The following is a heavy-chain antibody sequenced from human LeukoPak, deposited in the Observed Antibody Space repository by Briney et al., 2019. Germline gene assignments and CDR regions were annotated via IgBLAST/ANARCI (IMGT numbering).Heavy chain of an antibody. CDR1: GFTFSSYA. CDR2: ISYDGSNK. Sequence: GGSLRLSCAASGFTFSSYAMHWVRKAPGKGLEWVAVISYDGSNKYYADSVKGRFTISRDNSKNTLYLQMNSLRAEDTAVYYCARSNYYAVYYYYGMDVWGQGTTVTVSS. J-gene: IGHJ6*02. V-gene: IGHV3-30*04. D-gene: IGHD3-10*01. CDR3: ARSNYYAVYYYYGMDV.